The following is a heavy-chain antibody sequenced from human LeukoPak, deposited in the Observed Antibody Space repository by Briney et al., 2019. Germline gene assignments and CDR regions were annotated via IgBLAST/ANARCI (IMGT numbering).Heavy chain of an antibody. J-gene: IGHJ4*02. Sequence: GGSLRLSCAASEFTFSSYAMQWVRQAPGKVLEWIGRSKSQTDGGTTDYAAPVKGRFTISRDDSKNTVYLQMNSLKTEDTAVYYCTTLSYVGGYWGQGTLVTVSS. CDR2: SKSQTDGGTT. V-gene: IGHV3-15*01. CDR3: TTLSYVGGY. CDR1: EFTFSSYA. D-gene: IGHD3-10*02.